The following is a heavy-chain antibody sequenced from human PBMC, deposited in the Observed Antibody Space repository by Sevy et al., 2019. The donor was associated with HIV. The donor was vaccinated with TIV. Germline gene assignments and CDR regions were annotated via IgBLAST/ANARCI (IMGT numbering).Heavy chain of an antibody. D-gene: IGHD3-22*01. CDR3: ARDSSGRAFDN. CDR1: GFTFSGYG. J-gene: IGHJ4*02. CDR2: INIDGGTT. V-gene: IGHV3-74*01. Sequence: GGSLRLSCAASGFTFSGYGMHWVRQVPGKGLVWVSYINIDGGTTTYADSVKGRFTISRDNAKNTLYLEINSLRAEDTALYYCARDSSGRAFDNWGQGSLVTVSS.